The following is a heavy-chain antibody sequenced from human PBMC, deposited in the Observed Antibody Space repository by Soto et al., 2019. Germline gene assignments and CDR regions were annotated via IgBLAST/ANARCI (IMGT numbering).Heavy chain of an antibody. Sequence: GGSLRLSCAASGFTFSSYGMHWVRQAPGKGLEWVAVIWYDGSNKYYADSVKGRFTISRDNAKNTVYLQMNSLRAEDTALYYCARGLYGAYGQDFWGQGILVTVSS. J-gene: IGHJ4*02. D-gene: IGHD4-17*01. V-gene: IGHV3-33*01. CDR2: IWYDGSNK. CDR1: GFTFSSYG. CDR3: ARGLYGAYGQDF.